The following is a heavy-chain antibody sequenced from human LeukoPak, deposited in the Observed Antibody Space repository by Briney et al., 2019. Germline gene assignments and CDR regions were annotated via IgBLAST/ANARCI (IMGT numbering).Heavy chain of an antibody. D-gene: IGHD1-26*01. J-gene: IGHJ4*02. CDR3: ARHYDGRGSGSYYEDY. V-gene: IGHV4-59*08. Sequence: SETLSLTYTVSGGSVSSHYWTWIRQPPGKGLQWDAYTNHVGSTDYNPSLKSRVTISVDTSKNQFSLKLSSVTAADTAVYYCARHYDGRGSGSYYEDYWGQGTLVIVSS. CDR2: TNHVGST. CDR1: GGSVSSHY.